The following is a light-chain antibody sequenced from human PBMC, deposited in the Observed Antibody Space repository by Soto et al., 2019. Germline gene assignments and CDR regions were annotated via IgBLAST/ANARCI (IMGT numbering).Light chain of an antibody. J-gene: IGLJ1*01. Sequence: SALTQPASVAGSPGQSITISCTGTNSDVGGYNYVSWYQQHPGKAPKLMICDVSNRPSGVSNRFSGSKSGNTASLTISGLQAEDEADYYCSSYTSSSTYVFGTGTKVTVL. CDR2: DVS. V-gene: IGLV2-14*01. CDR3: SSYTSSSTYV. CDR1: NSDVGGYNY.